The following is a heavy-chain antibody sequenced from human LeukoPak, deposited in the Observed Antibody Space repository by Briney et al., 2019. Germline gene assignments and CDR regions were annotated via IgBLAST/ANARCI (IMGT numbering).Heavy chain of an antibody. CDR3: ARKYGGNYPIDY. Sequence: PSQTLSLTCTVSGDSISSSGFYWNWIRQHPGKGLEWIGYIYYSGSTYYNPSLKSRVTISVDTSKNQFSLKLSSVTAADTAVYYCARKYGGNYPIDYWGQGTLVTVSS. CDR2: IYYSGST. J-gene: IGHJ4*02. V-gene: IGHV4-31*03. D-gene: IGHD4-23*01. CDR1: GDSISSSGFY.